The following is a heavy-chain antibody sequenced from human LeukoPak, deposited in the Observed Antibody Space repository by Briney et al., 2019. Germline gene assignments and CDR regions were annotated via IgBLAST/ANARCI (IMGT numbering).Heavy chain of an antibody. CDR2: ISSSSSTI. V-gene: IGHV3-48*04. D-gene: IGHD7-27*01. CDR1: GFTFSSYS. CDR3: ARGHWGLDY. J-gene: IGHJ4*02. Sequence: GGSLRLSCAASGFTFSSYSMNWVRQAPGKGLEWVSYISSSSSTIYYVDSVKGRFSISRDNAKNSLYLQMNSLRVEDTAMYYCARGHWGLDYWGQGTLVTVSS.